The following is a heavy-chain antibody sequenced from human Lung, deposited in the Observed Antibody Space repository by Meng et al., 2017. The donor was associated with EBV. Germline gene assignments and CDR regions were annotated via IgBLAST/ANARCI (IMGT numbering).Heavy chain of an antibody. CDR1: GGSVISGGYY. CDR3: ANAGRFGESLGDY. V-gene: IGHV4-31*03. Sequence: VQLQEQGPGRVQPSHTLSLPCMVSGGSVISGGYYWSWIRQQPGKGLDWIGYIYYTGSSFYNPSLKSRVTISVDTSKNQFSLNLSSVTAADTAVYYCANAGRFGESLGDYWGQGILVTVSS. J-gene: IGHJ4*02. CDR2: IYYTGSS. D-gene: IGHD3-10*01.